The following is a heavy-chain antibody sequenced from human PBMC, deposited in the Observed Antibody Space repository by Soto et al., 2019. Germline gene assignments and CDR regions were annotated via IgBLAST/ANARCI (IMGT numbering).Heavy chain of an antibody. V-gene: IGHV3-30*18. CDR1: GFTFSSYG. Sequence: GGSLRLACAASGFTFSSYGMHWVRQAPGKGLEWVAVISYDGSNKYYADSVKGRFTISRDNSKNTLYLQMNSLRAQDTAVYYCAKDPRGSDPGTFDYWGQGTLVTAPQ. CDR3: AKDPRGSDPGTFDY. CDR2: ISYDGSNK. D-gene: IGHD1-26*01. J-gene: IGHJ4*02.